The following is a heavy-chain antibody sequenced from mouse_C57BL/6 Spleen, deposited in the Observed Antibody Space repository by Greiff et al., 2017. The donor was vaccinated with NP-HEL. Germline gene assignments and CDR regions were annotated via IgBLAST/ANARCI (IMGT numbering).Heavy chain of an antibody. CDR1: GFTFSDYG. CDR2: ISSCSSTI. V-gene: IGHV5-17*01. J-gene: IGHJ4*01. CDR3: ARKKSFYAIDY. Sequence: DVKLVESGGGLVKPGGSLKLSCAASGFTFSDYGMHWVRQAPEKGLEWVAYISSCSSTIYYADTVKGRFTISRDNAKNTLFLQMTSLRSEDTAMYYCARKKSFYAIDYWGQGTSVTVSS.